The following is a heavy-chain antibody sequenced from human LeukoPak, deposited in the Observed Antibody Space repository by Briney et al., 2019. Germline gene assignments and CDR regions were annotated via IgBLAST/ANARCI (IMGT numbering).Heavy chain of an antibody. V-gene: IGHV3-23*01. Sequence: GGSLRLPCAASGFTFSTYAMSWVRQAPGKGLEWVSGVSARGDNTYYADSVKGRFTISRDNSENTVYLQMNSLRAEDTAVYYCAKEGPAAGTGTNWFDPWGQGTLVTVSS. D-gene: IGHD6-13*01. CDR3: AKEGPAAGTGTNWFDP. CDR1: GFTFSTYA. J-gene: IGHJ5*02. CDR2: VSARGDNT.